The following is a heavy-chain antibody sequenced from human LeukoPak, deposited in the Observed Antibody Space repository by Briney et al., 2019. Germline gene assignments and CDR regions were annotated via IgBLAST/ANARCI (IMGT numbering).Heavy chain of an antibody. D-gene: IGHD1-26*01. CDR3: ARDSDAWSNWFDT. CDR2: IDSSSRFI. V-gene: IGHV3-21*06. Sequence: PGRSLRLSCEASGLTVRDYKLNWVRQAPGKGLEWVSSIDSSSRFIYYADSVKGRFTISRDNAKNSLRLQMNSLRAEDTAVYYCARDSDAWSNWFDTWGQGTLVTVSS. CDR1: GLTVRDYK. J-gene: IGHJ5*02.